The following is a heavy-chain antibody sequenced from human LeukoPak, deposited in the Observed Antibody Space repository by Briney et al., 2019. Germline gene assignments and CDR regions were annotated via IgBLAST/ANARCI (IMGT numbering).Heavy chain of an antibody. D-gene: IGHD3-22*01. CDR1: GSSFSIYG. Sequence: GGCLRLSCAASGSSFSIYGMHWVRQAPGKGLEWVTFIRYDGSNKYYADSVKGRFTISRDNSKNTLYLQMNSLRAEDTAVYYCAKEGGGYDSSGSDAFDIWGQGTMVTVSS. V-gene: IGHV3-30*02. CDR2: IRYDGSNK. CDR3: AKEGGGYDSSGSDAFDI. J-gene: IGHJ3*02.